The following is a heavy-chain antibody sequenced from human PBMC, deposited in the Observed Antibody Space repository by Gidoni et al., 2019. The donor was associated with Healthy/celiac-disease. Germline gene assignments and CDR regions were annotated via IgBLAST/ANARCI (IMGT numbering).Heavy chain of an antibody. V-gene: IGHV3-30*18. CDR1: GFTFSSYG. J-gene: IGHJ4*02. D-gene: IGHD5-18*01. CDR2: ISYDGSNK. CDR3: AKDVDTAMVRAYYFDY. Sequence: QVQLVESGGGVVQPGRSLRRSWEASGFTFSSYGMHWGRQAPGKGLAWVAVISYDGSNKYYADSVKGRFTISRDNSKNTLYLQMNSLRAEDTAVYYCAKDVDTAMVRAYYFDYWGQGTLVTVSS.